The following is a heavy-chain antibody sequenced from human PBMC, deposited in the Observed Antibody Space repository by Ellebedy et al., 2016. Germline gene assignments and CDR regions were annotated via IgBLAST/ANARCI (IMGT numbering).Heavy chain of an antibody. CDR1: GFTFSSYW. D-gene: IGHD3-10*01. CDR2: IKSDGNEK. V-gene: IGHV3-7*03. CDR3: ARYGLSGTFDY. J-gene: IGHJ4*02. Sequence: GGSLRLSCAASGFTFSSYWLGWVRQAPGKGLEWVANIKSDGNEKYFLHSVKGRFTISRDNAKNSVYLQMSSLRAEDTAVYYCARYGLSGTFDYWGQGTPVTVS.